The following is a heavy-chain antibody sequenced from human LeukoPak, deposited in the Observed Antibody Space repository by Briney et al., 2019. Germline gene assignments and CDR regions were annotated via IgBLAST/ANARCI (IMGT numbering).Heavy chain of an antibody. J-gene: IGHJ4*02. V-gene: IGHV3-66*01. CDR2: IYSGGST. CDR3: ARSKVGAPTGLDY. Sequence: GGSLRLSCAASGFTVSSNYMSWVRQAPGKGLEWVSVIYSGGSTHYADSVKGRFTISRDNSKNTLYLQMNSLRAEDTAVYYCARSKVGAPTGLDYWGQGTRVTVSS. CDR1: GFTVSSNY. D-gene: IGHD1-26*01.